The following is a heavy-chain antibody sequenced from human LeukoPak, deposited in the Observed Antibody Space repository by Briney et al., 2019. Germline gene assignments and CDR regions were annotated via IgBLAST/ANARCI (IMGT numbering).Heavy chain of an antibody. V-gene: IGHV3-48*01. J-gene: IGHJ3*02. CDR1: GFTFSSYS. CDR2: ISSSGSTI. CDR3: AKGGYYDFWSGSNGAFDI. Sequence: GGSLRLSCAASGFTFSSYSMNWVRQAPGKGLEWVSYISSSGSTIYYADSVKGRFTISRDNSKNTLYLQMNSLRAEDTAVYYCAKGGYYDFWSGSNGAFDIWGQGTMVTVSS. D-gene: IGHD3-3*01.